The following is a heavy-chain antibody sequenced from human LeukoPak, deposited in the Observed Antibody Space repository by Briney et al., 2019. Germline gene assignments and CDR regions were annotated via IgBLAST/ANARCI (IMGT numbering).Heavy chain of an antibody. V-gene: IGHV3-15*01. CDR1: GFTFSDTS. Sequence: TGGSLRLSSAASGFTFSDTSMSWVRQAPGKGLEWVGRIKSKTDGGPTDYAAAVKGRFTISRDDSENTLYPQMDSLKTEDTAVYYCTTDSVGRWGQGTLVTVSS. CDR2: IKSKTDGGPT. CDR3: TTDSVGR. J-gene: IGHJ5*02.